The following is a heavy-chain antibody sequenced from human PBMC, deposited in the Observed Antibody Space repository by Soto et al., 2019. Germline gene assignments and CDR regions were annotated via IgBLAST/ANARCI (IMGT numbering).Heavy chain of an antibody. CDR3: ARVLPVLPSSMPGCFDY. Sequence: QVQLVESGGGVVHPGRSLRLSCVASGFTFSTYAMHWVRQAPGKGLAWVAVISFDGRNKFYADSVKGRFTISRDNSKKTGFLQMNSLGTEDTGVYYCARVLPVLPSSMPGCFDYWGQGALVTVSS. CDR1: GFTFSTYA. CDR2: ISFDGRNK. J-gene: IGHJ4*02. V-gene: IGHV3-30*04. D-gene: IGHD2-2*01.